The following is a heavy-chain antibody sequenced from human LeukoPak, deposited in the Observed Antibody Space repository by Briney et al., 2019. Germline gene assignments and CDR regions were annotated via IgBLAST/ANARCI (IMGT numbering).Heavy chain of an antibody. CDR1: GFTFSSYA. CDR3: AKTNPLNMITFGGVIYNFDY. Sequence: GGSLRLSCAASGFTFSSYAMSWVRQAPGKGLEWVSAISGSGGSTYYADSVKGRFTISRDNSKNTLYLQMNSLRAEDTAVYYCAKTNPLNMITFGGVIYNFDYWGQGTLVTVSS. D-gene: IGHD3-16*02. CDR2: ISGSGGST. J-gene: IGHJ4*02. V-gene: IGHV3-23*01.